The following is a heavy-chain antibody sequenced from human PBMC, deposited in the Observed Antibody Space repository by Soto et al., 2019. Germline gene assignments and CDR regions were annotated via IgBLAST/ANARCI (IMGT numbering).Heavy chain of an antibody. J-gene: IGHJ6*02. Sequence: GTLSLTCTVSGGSISSYYWSWIRQPPGKGLEWIGYIYYSGSTNYNPSLKSRVTISVDTSKNQFSLKLSSVTAADTAVYYCARDATQSEYSSYYYGMDVWGQGTTVTVSS. CDR2: IYYSGST. CDR3: ARDATQSEYSSYYYGMDV. V-gene: IGHV4-59*01. CDR1: GGSISSYY. D-gene: IGHD6-6*01.